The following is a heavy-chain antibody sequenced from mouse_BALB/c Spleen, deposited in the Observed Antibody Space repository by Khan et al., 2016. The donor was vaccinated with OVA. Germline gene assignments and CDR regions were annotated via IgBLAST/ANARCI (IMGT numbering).Heavy chain of an antibody. CDR3: ARDFHYYGSRGALDY. CDR1: GYTFTSYS. J-gene: IGHJ4*01. Sequence: QVQLQQSGAELAGPGASVKMSCKASGYTFTSYSMHWIKQRPGQGLEWIGNINPNNAYTNYNQRFKDKATLTADKSSNTAYMQLSSLTSEDSAVYCCARDFHYYGSRGALDYWGQGTSVTVSS. V-gene: IGHV1-4*01. D-gene: IGHD1-1*01. CDR2: INPNNAYT.